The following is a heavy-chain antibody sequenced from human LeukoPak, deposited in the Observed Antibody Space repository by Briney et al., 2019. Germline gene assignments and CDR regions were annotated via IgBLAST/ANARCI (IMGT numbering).Heavy chain of an antibody. Sequence: ASVKVSCKASGYTFTGYYMHWVRQAPGQGLEWMGWINPNSGGTNYAQKFQGRVTMTRDTSISTAYMELSRLRSDDTAVYYCARDTGLRFLEWLLSDSYYMDVWGKGTMVTVSS. CDR1: GYTFTGYY. CDR3: ARDTGLRFLEWLLSDSYYMDV. CDR2: INPNSGGT. J-gene: IGHJ6*03. V-gene: IGHV1-2*02. D-gene: IGHD3-3*01.